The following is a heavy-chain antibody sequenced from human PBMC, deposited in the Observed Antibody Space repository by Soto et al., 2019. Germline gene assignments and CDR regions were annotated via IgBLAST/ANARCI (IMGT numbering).Heavy chain of an antibody. CDR2: VKDGGHT. Sequence: QVQLQQWGAGLLKPSETLSLNCAVTGGSLSGYYWSWIRQAPGKGLEWIGEVKDGGHTNYSPSLRCXXTXSXXTSNNPFSHRLNSVTAADTGVYYCARGQEGVVATHWDQGSLVTVSS. CDR1: GGSLSGYY. V-gene: IGHV4-34*01. J-gene: IGHJ4*02. CDR3: ARGQEGVVATH. D-gene: IGHD5-12*01.